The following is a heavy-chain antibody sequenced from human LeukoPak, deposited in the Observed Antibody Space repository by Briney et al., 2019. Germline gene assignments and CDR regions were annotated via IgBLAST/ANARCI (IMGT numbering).Heavy chain of an antibody. J-gene: IGHJ6*04. CDR3: ARQGREVLRFLEWPTAPDV. Sequence: GESLKISCKGSGYSFTSYWIGWVRQMPGKGLEGMGIIYPGDSDTRYSPSFQGQVTISADKSISTAYLQWSSLKASDTAMYYCARQGREVLRFLEWPTAPDVWGKGTTVTVSS. CDR1: GYSFTSYW. V-gene: IGHV5-51*01. CDR2: IYPGDSDT. D-gene: IGHD3-3*01.